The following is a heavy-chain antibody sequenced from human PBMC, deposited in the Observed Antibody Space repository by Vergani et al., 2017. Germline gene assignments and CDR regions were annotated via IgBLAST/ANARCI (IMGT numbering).Heavy chain of an antibody. J-gene: IGHJ3*02. CDR3: ANHRDSSGWFYAFDI. Sequence: SCAASGFTFGSYAMSWVRQAPGKGLECVSAISGSGGSSYYAASVKGRFTISRDNSKNTLYLQMNSLRAEDTAVYYCANHRDSSGWFYAFDIWGQGTMVTVSS. V-gene: IGHV3-23*01. D-gene: IGHD6-19*01. CDR2: ISGSGGSS. CDR1: GFTFGSYA.